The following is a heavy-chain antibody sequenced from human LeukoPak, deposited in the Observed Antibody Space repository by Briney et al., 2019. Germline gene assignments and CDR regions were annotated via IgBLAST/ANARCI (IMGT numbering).Heavy chain of an antibody. CDR3: ARVVVAAANNWFDP. V-gene: IGHV3-33*01. CDR1: GFTFSSYG. CDR2: IWYDGSNK. D-gene: IGHD2-15*01. J-gene: IGHJ5*02. Sequence: GGSLRLSCAASGFTFSSYGMHWVRQAPGKGLEWVAVIWYDGSNKYYADSVKGRFTISRDNSKNTLYLQMNNLRAEDTAVYYCARVVVAAANNWFDPWGQGTLVTVSS.